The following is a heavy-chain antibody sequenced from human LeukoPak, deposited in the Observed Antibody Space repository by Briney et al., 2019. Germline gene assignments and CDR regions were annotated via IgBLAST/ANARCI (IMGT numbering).Heavy chain of an antibody. CDR2: IRYDGSNK. V-gene: IGHV3-30*02. J-gene: IGHJ4*02. Sequence: PGGSLRLSCAASGFTFSSYGMHWVRHAPGKGLEWVAFIRYDGSNKYYADSVKGRFTISRDNSKNTLYLQMNSLRAEDTAVYYCAKGGYSGATSLDYWGQGTLVTVSS. D-gene: IGHD1-26*01. CDR3: AKGGYSGATSLDY. CDR1: GFTFSSYG.